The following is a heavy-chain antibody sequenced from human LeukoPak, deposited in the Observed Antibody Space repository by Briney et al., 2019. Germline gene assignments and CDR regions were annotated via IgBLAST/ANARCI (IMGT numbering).Heavy chain of an antibody. V-gene: IGHV1-69*13. D-gene: IGHD3-3*01. Sequence: GASVKVSCKASGGTFSSYVISWVRQAPGQGLEWMGGIIPIFGTANYAQKFRGRVTITADESTSTAYMELSSLRSEDTAVYYCAVTIFGVVRWFDPWGQGTLVTVSS. J-gene: IGHJ5*02. CDR3: AVTIFGVVRWFDP. CDR2: IIPIFGTA. CDR1: GGTFSSYV.